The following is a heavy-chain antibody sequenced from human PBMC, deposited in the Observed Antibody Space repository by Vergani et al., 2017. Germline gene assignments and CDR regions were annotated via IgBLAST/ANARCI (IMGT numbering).Heavy chain of an antibody. D-gene: IGHD5-12*01. V-gene: IGHV3-30*04. CDR3: AKGKGYSGYEIFDY. CDR1: GFTFSSYA. Sequence: QVQLVESGGGVVQPGRSLRLSCAASGFTFSSYAMHWVRQAPGKGLEWVAVISYDGSNKYYADSVKGRFTISRDNSKNTLYLQMNSLRAEDTAVYYCAKGKGYSGYEIFDYWGQGTLVTVSS. J-gene: IGHJ4*02. CDR2: ISYDGSNK.